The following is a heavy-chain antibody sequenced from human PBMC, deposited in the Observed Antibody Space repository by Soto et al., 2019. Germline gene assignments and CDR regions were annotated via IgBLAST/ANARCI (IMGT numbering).Heavy chain of an antibody. Sequence: LSLTCTVSGGSISGGYWCWIRQPPGKGLEWIGYIYHSGSTYYNPSLKSRVTISVDRSKNQFSLKLSSVTAADTAVYYCAAGGGLPRYYWGQGTLVTVSS. D-gene: IGHD5-12*01. J-gene: IGHJ4*02. CDR3: AAGGGLPRYY. CDR2: IYHSGST. V-gene: IGHV4-30-2*01. CDR1: GGSISGGY.